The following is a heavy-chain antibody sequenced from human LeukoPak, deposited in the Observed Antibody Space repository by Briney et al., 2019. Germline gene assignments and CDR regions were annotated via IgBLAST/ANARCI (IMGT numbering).Heavy chain of an antibody. CDR1: GFTFSSYA. CDR3: VKAVGAKGDYYYYYGMDV. V-gene: IGHV3-64D*09. J-gene: IGHJ6*02. D-gene: IGHD1-26*01. CDR2: ISSNGGST. Sequence: GGSLRLSCSASGFTFSSYAMHWVRQAPGKGLEYVSAISSNGGSTYYADSVKSRFTISRDNSKNTLYLQMSSLRAEDTAVYYCVKAVGAKGDYYYYYGMDVWGQGTTVTVSS.